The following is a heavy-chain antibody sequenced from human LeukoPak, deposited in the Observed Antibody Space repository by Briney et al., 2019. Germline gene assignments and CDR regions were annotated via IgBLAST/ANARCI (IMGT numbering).Heavy chain of an antibody. D-gene: IGHD3-22*01. CDR3: ARLGYYYGSSGYWPNY. V-gene: IGHV4-38-2*02. J-gene: IGHJ4*02. Sequence: SETLSLTCTVSGYSISSGYYWGWIRQPPGKGLEWIGSIYHSGSTYYNPSLKSRVTISVDTSKNQFSLKLNSVTAADTAVYYCARLGYYYGSSGYWPNYWGQGTLVTVSS. CDR2: IYHSGST. CDR1: GYSISSGYY.